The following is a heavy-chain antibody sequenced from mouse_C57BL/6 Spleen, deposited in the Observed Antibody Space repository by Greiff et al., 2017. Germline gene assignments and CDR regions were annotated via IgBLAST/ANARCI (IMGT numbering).Heavy chain of an antibody. J-gene: IGHJ4*01. Sequence: QVQLKQSGAELARPGASVKLSCKASGYTFTSYGISWVKQRTGQGLEWIGEIYPRSGNTYYNEKFKGKATLTADKSSSTAYMELRSLTSEDSAVYFCAYYYGSSYGGDYWGQGTSVTVSS. CDR2: IYPRSGNT. V-gene: IGHV1-81*01. D-gene: IGHD1-1*01. CDR3: AYYYGSSYGGDY. CDR1: GYTFTSYG.